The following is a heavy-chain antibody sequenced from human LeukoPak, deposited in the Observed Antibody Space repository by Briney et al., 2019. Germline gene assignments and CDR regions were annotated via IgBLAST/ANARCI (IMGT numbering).Heavy chain of an antibody. D-gene: IGHD3-3*01. CDR2: INTDGSST. V-gene: IGHV3-74*01. CDR1: GFTFSSYW. J-gene: IGHJ4*02. CDR3: AKGAYDPFDY. Sequence: GGSLRLSCAASGFTFSSYWMHWVRQAPGKGLVWVSRINTDGSSTSYADSVKGRFTISRDNSKNTLYLQMNSLRAEDTAVYYCAKGAYDPFDYWGQGTLVTVSS.